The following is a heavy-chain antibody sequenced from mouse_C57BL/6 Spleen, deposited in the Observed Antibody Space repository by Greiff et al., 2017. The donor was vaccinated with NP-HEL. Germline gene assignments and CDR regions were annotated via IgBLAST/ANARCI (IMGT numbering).Heavy chain of an antibody. CDR3: ERCYYSNYVDY. CDR2: INPCNGCT. V-gene: IGHV1-53*01. D-gene: IGHD2-5*01. Sequence: VQLLQPGAELVKPGASVKLSCQASGYTFTSYWMHWVKQRPGQGLEWIGNINPCNGCTTYNEQFKRKATLTVAKSSSTAYMQLSSLTCEDSAVYYFERCYYSNYVDYWGQGTTLTVSS. CDR1: GYTFTSYW. J-gene: IGHJ2*01.